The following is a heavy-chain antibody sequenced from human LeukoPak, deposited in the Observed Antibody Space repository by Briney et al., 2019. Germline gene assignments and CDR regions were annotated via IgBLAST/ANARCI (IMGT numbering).Heavy chain of an antibody. V-gene: IGHV4-34*01. J-gene: IGHJ4*02. D-gene: IGHD6-6*01. CDR1: GGSFSGYY. Sequence: SETLSLTCAVYGGSFSGYYWSWIRQPPGKGLEWIGEINHSGSTNYNASLKSRVTISVDTSKNQFSLKLSSVTAADTAVYYCARALGSSSSYFDYWGQGTLVTVSS. CDR2: INHSGST. CDR3: ARALGSSSSYFDY.